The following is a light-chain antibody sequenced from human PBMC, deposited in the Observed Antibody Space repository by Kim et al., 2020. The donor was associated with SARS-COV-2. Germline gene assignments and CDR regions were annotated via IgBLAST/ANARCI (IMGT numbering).Light chain of an antibody. V-gene: IGKV3D-15*01. CDR1: ESIGDN. Sequence: SPGERSTLSCRSTESIGDNVAWYRQKPGQAPRLLIYGASTRATGIPARFRGSGSGTEFTLIITTLQSEDFAMYYCQQYKIWPPLTFGGGTKVDIK. J-gene: IGKJ4*01. CDR2: GAS. CDR3: QQYKIWPPLT.